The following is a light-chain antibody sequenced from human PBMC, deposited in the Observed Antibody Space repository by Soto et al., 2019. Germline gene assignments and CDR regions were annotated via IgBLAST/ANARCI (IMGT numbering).Light chain of an antibody. CDR1: QTNLHSDGNTY. J-gene: IGKJ5*01. Sequence: DLVLTQTPLYVLVSAGSPTTLACESSQTNLHSDGNTYLYWYMQKGGQPPQLLSYEVSKRFSGVPDRCSGSGSGKDCTLKSSRVRAEDVGVYYCMRSVHPPITCGQGTRLEIK. CDR2: EVS. CDR3: MRSVHPPIT. V-gene: IGKV2D-29*01.